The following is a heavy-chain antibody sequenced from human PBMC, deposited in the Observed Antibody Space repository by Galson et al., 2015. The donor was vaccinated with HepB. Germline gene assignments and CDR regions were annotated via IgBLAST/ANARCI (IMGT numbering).Heavy chain of an antibody. J-gene: IGHJ2*01. CDR3: AREASGLLWFGKQSQDWYFDL. Sequence: SLRLSCAASGFTFSSYGMHWVRQAPGKGLEWVAVIWYDGSNKYYADSVKGRFAISRDNSKNTLYLQMNSLRAEDTAVYFCAREASGLLWFGKQSQDWYFDLWGRGTLVTVSS. V-gene: IGHV3-33*01. CDR1: GFTFSSYG. CDR2: IWYDGSNK. D-gene: IGHD3-10*01.